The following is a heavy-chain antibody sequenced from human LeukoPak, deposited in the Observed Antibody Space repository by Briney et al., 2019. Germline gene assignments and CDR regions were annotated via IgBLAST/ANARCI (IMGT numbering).Heavy chain of an antibody. CDR2: ISYDGSNR. CDR1: GFTFRSYG. CDR3: AKAPQNYKSSGYWGLAP. Sequence: GGSLRLSCAASGFTFRSYGIHWVRQAPGKGLEWVALISYDGSNRYYADSVKGRFTISRDNSKNTVSLQVNSLRAEDTAVYYCAKAPQNYKSSGYWGLAPWGQGTLVTVSS. V-gene: IGHV3-30*18. J-gene: IGHJ5*02. D-gene: IGHD3-22*01.